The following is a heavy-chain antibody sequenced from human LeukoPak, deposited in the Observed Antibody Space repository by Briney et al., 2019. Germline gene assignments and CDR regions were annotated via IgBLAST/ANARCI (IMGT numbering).Heavy chain of an antibody. J-gene: IGHJ4*02. CDR2: IGIRGDT. V-gene: IGHV3-13*01. Sequence: GGSLRLSCAASGFTFIDYDMHWVRQVIGKGLEWVSAIGIRGDTHYSGSVKGRFTISRENAESSLYLQMNSLRAEDTAVYYCARASGDIVETATMGSYWGQGTLVTVSS. CDR1: GFTFIDYD. CDR3: ARASGDIVETATMGSY. D-gene: IGHD5-18*01.